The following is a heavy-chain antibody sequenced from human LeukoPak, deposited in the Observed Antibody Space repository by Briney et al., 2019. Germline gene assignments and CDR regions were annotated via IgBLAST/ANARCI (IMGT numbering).Heavy chain of an antibody. J-gene: IGHJ5*02. Sequence: SETLSLTCPVSGGSISSGDSYWSWIRQPPGKGLEWIGYIYYSGAAYYNPSLKSRVTISIDASKNQFSLKLSSVTAADTAVYYCARQAGAAAVNWFDPWGQGTLVTVSS. CDR1: GGSISSGDSY. V-gene: IGHV4-30-4*01. D-gene: IGHD6-13*01. CDR2: IYYSGAA. CDR3: ARQAGAAAVNWFDP.